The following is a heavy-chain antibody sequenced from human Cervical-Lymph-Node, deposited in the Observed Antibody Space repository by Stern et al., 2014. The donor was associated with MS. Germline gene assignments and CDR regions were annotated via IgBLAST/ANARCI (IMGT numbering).Heavy chain of an antibody. Sequence: VQLVESGGGVIQPGGSLRLSCKASGFTVSRAYMTWVRQAPGKGLEWVSLITNVGRTFYTDAVKGRFTISRDDAKNTVYLHMTSLRAEDTAMYYCARDTSSPERSDWWGQGTLVTVSS. CDR2: ITNVGRT. D-gene: IGHD1-1*01. CDR3: ARDTSSPERSDW. CDR1: GFTVSRAY. V-gene: IGHV3-53*01. J-gene: IGHJ4*02.